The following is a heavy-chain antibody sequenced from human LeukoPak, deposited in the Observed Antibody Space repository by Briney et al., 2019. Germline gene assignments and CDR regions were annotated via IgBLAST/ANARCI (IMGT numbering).Heavy chain of an antibody. CDR3: ARADYVDAFDI. CDR1: GGSISSGSYY. V-gene: IGHV4-61*02. J-gene: IGHJ3*02. CDR2: IYTSGRT. Sequence: PSETLSLTCTVSGGSISSGSYYWSWIRQPAGKGLEWIGRIYTSGRTNYNPSLKSRVTISVDTSKNQFSLKLSSVTAADTAVYYCARADYVDAFDIWGQGTMVTVSS. D-gene: IGHD4-17*01.